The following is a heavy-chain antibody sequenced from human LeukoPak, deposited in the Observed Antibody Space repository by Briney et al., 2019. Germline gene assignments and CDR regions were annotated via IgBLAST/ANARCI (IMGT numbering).Heavy chain of an antibody. D-gene: IGHD1-1*01. Sequence: SETLSLTCTVSGGSISSYYWSWIRQPAGKGLEWIGRIYTSGSTNYNPSLKSRVTMSVDTSKNQFSLKLSSVTAADTAVYYCARDATGTTFRYYYYYMDVWGKGTTVTVSS. CDR2: IYTSGST. J-gene: IGHJ6*03. CDR1: GGSISSYY. CDR3: ARDATGTTFRYYYYYMDV. V-gene: IGHV4-4*07.